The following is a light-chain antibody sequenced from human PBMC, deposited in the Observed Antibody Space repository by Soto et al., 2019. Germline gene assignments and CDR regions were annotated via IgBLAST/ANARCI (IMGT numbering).Light chain of an antibody. CDR1: QDISSN. Sequence: ELVMTQSPTTLSVSPGERGTLSCRASQDISSNLAWYQQKPGQTPRLLIHGASTRATAIPARFSGSGSGTRFTLTIASLQSEDFAVYYCQQYDNWPRTFGQGTKVDIK. V-gene: IGKV3-15*01. CDR3: QQYDNWPRT. CDR2: GAS. J-gene: IGKJ1*01.